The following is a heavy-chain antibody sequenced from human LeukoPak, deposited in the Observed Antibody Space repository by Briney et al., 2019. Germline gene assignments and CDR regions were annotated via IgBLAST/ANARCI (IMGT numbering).Heavy chain of an antibody. Sequence: GGSLRLSCAASRFTFSSYWMSWVRQAPGKGLEWVSVICSGGSTYYADSVKGRFTISRDTSKNTLYLQMNSLRAEDTAVYYCASKSYYYDSSGRTLFDYWGQGTLVTVSS. D-gene: IGHD3-22*01. V-gene: IGHV3-53*01. CDR1: RFTFSSYW. J-gene: IGHJ4*02. CDR2: ICSGGST. CDR3: ASKSYYYDSSGRTLFDY.